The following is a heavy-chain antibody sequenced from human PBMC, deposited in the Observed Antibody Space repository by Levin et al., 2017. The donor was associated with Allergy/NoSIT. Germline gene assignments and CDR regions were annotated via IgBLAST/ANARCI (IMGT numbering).Heavy chain of an antibody. D-gene: IGHD2-15*01. CDR2: INPNSGGT. V-gene: IGHV1-2*02. CDR3: ARDCSGGSCTPGFDY. J-gene: IGHJ4*02. Sequence: PGESLKISCKASGYTFTGYYMHWVRQAPGQGLEWMGWINPNSGGTNYAQKFQGRVTMTRDTSISTAYMELSRLRSDDTAVYYCARDCSGGSCTPGFDYWGQGTLVTVSS. CDR1: GYTFTGYY.